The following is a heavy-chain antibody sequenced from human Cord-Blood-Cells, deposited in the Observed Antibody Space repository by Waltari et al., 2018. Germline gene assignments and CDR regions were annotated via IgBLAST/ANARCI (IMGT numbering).Heavy chain of an antibody. CDR1: GGSISRYY. J-gene: IGHJ6*03. CDR3: ARGLRYYGSGSYYNYYYYYMDV. V-gene: IGHV4-4*07. Sequence: QVQLQESGPGLVKPSETLSLTCTVSGGSISRYYWRWIRQPAGQRLESIGRIYTSGSPNYNPSLKSRVTMSVDTSKNQFSLKLSSVTAADTAVYYCARGLRYYGSGSYYNYYYYYMDVWGKGTTVTVSS. CDR2: IYTSGSP. D-gene: IGHD3-10*01.